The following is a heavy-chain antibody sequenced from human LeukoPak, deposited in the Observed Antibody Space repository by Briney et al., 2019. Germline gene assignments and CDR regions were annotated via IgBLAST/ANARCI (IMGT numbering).Heavy chain of an antibody. CDR3: ARREGCSRSSCPPDY. CDR2: IYPGDSDT. CDR1: GYRFTTYW. D-gene: IGHD2-2*01. J-gene: IGHJ4*02. Sequence: GESLKISCRGSGYRFTTYWIGWVRQMPGKGLEWMGIIYPGDSDTRHSPSFQGHVTMSADKSINTAYLQWSSLKASDTAMYYCARREGCSRSSCPPDYWGQGTLVTVSS. V-gene: IGHV5-51*01.